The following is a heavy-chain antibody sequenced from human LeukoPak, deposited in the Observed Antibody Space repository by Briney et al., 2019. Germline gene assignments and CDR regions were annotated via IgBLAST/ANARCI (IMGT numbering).Heavy chain of an antibody. Sequence: GGPLRLSCAASGFTVSSNYMSWVRQAPGKGLEWVSVIYSGGSTYYADSVKGRFTISRDNSKNTLYLQMNSLRAEDTAVYYCARVYSHGHFDYWGQGTLVTVSS. CDR2: IYSGGST. J-gene: IGHJ4*02. CDR3: ARVYSHGHFDY. V-gene: IGHV3-53*01. CDR1: GFTVSSNY. D-gene: IGHD5-18*01.